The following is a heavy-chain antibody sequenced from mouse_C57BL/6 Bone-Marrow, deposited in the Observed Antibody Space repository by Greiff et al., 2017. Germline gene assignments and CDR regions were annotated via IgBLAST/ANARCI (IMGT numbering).Heavy chain of an antibody. CDR1: GFTFSSYG. CDR2: ISSGGSYT. J-gene: IGHJ4*01. Sequence: EVQLVESGGDLVKPGGSLKLSCAASGFTFSSYGMSWVRQTPDKRLEWVATISSGGSYTYYPDSVKGRFTISRDNAKNTLYLQMRSLKSEDTAMYYCARQGYYAMDYWGQGTSVTVSS. CDR3: ARQGYYAMDY. V-gene: IGHV5-6*01.